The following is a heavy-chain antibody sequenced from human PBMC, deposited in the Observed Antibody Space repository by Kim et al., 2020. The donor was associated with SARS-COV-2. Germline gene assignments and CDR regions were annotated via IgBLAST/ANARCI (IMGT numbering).Heavy chain of an antibody. Sequence: SVKVSCKASGGTFSSYAISWVRQAPGQGLEWMGGIIPIFGTANYAQKFQGRVTITADESTSTAYMELSSLRSEDTAVYYCARDLYYDSSGDQTAGAFDIWGQGTMVTVSS. CDR3: ARDLYYDSSGDQTAGAFDI. V-gene: IGHV1-69*13. J-gene: IGHJ3*02. CDR2: IIPIFGTA. CDR1: GGTFSSYA. D-gene: IGHD3-22*01.